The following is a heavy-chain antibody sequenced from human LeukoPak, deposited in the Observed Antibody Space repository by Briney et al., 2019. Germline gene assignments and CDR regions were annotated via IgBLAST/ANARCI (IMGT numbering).Heavy chain of an antibody. CDR3: ARDVGVFYEYSSSWYAEAIDY. CDR1: GYTFTSYG. CDR2: ISAYNGNP. Sequence: ASVKVSCKASGYTFTSYGISWVRQAPGQGLEWMGWISAYNGNPNYTQKLQGRVIMTTATSTSTAYMELRSLTSDDTAVYYCARDVGVFYEYSSSWYAEAIDYWGQGTLVTVSS. D-gene: IGHD6-13*01. J-gene: IGHJ4*02. V-gene: IGHV1-18*01.